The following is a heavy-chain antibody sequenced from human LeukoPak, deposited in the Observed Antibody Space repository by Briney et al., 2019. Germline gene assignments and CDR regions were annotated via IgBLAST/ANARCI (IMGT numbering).Heavy chain of an antibody. J-gene: IGHJ3*02. D-gene: IGHD6-19*01. Sequence: SSETLSLTCTVSGGSISSYYWSWIRQPPGMGLEWIGYIYYSGSTNYNPSLKSRVTISVDTSKNQFSLKLSSVTAADTAVYYCASLAVAGTVFAFDIWGQGTMVTVSS. CDR1: GGSISSYY. CDR3: ASLAVAGTVFAFDI. V-gene: IGHV4-59*01. CDR2: IYYSGST.